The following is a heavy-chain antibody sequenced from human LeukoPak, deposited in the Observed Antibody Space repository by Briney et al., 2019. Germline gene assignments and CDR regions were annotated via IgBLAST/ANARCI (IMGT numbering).Heavy chain of an antibody. D-gene: IGHD6-13*01. Sequence: PGGSLRLSCAASGFTFSSYSMNWVRQAPGKGLEWVSSISSSSSYIYYADSVKGRFTISRDNAKNSLYLQMNSLRAEDTAVYYCARVTYSSSWRPLDILDYWGQGTLVTVSS. J-gene: IGHJ4*02. CDR3: ARVTYSSSWRPLDILDY. CDR2: ISSSSSYI. V-gene: IGHV3-21*01. CDR1: GFTFSSYS.